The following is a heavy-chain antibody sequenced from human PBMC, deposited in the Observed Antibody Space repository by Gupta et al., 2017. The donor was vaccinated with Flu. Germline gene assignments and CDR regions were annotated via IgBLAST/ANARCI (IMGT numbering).Heavy chain of an antibody. CDR1: GFTFSSAY. CDR2: LKSEADGGTA. Sequence: EVQLVESGGGWVKPGGSRRLSCPASGFTFSSAYMNWVRQAPGKGLEWVGRLKSEADGGTADYAPPVKGRFTISRDDSKNTLWLQMNSLRTEDTAVYYCTTDSSGGITFDIWGQGTPVTVST. CDR3: TTDSSGGITFDI. D-gene: IGHD2-21*01. V-gene: IGHV3-15*01. J-gene: IGHJ3*02.